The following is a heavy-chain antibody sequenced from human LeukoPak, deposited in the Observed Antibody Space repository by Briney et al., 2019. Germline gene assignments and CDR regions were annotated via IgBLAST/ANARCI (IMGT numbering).Heavy chain of an antibody. Sequence: GGSLRLSCAASGFTFSTYAMSWVRQAPGKGLEWVSGMTGNGGSLYYAGSVKGRFTISRDNSKNTLYVQMNSLRADDTAVYSCARGRGSDGLDVWGQGTTVTVSS. V-gene: IGHV3-23*01. CDR1: GFTFSTYA. J-gene: IGHJ6*02. CDR3: ARGRGSDGLDV. CDR2: MTGNGGSL.